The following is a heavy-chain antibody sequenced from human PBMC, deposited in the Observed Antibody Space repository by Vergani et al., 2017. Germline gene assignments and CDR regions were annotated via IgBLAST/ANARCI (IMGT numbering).Heavy chain of an antibody. J-gene: IGHJ4*02. V-gene: IGHV3-15*01. CDR1: GFTFNKAW. D-gene: IGHD3-9*01. CDR3: TTDNFAAAYNDIFTGYCSSGWYYFDY. Sequence: EMQLVESGGGLVKPGESLRLSCATSGFTFNKAWMSWVRQAPGKGLEWVGRIKSKTDGGTTDYAAPVKGRFTISRDDLKNTLYLQMNSLKTEDTAVYYCTTDNFAAAYNDIFTGYCSSGWYYFDYWGQGTLVTVSS. CDR2: IKSKTDGGTT.